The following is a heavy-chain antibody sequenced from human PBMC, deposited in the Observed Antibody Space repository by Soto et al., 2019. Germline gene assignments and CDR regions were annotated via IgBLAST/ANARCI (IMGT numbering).Heavy chain of an antibody. CDR2: VSHSGGA. CDR3: ARDVGHYFDSSPTGHFDY. J-gene: IGHJ4*02. Sequence: SETLSLTCDIYGGSFNYDYWNWIRQPPGKGLEWIGKVSHSGGASYNPSLRSRVTVSADTSKNQFSLRLTSVTAADTAVYYCARDVGHYFDSSPTGHFDYWGQGTLVTVSS. V-gene: IGHV4-34*01. CDR1: GGSFNYDY. D-gene: IGHD3-22*01.